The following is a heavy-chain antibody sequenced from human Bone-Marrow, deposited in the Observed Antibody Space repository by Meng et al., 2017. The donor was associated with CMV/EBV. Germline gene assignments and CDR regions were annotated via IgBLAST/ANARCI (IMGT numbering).Heavy chain of an antibody. D-gene: IGHD5-12*01. CDR2: INPSGGST. J-gene: IGHJ4*02. V-gene: IGHV1-46*01. Sequence: ASVKVSCKAAGYTFTSYYMHWVRQAPGQGLEWMGIINPSGGSTSYAQKFQGRVTITADKSTSTAYMELSSLRSEDTAVYYCARDSPIYSGYDLYYWGQGTLVTVPS. CDR1: GYTFTSYY. CDR3: ARDSPIYSGYDLYY.